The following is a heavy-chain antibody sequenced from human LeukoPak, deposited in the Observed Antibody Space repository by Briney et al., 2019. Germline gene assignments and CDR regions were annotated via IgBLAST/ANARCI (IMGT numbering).Heavy chain of an antibody. Sequence: SETQSLTCAVYGGSFSGYYWSWIRQPPGKGLEWIGEINHSGSTNYNPSLKSRVTISVDTSKNQFSLKLSSVTAADTAVYYCARAPNFWSGYPYYYYYYMDVWGKGTTVTVSS. D-gene: IGHD3-3*01. CDR3: ARAPNFWSGYPYYYYYYMDV. J-gene: IGHJ6*03. V-gene: IGHV4-34*01. CDR1: GGSFSGYY. CDR2: INHSGST.